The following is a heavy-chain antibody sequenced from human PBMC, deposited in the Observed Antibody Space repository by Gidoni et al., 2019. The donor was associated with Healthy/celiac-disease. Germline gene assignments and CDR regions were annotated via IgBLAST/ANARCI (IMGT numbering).Heavy chain of an antibody. J-gene: IGHJ4*02. V-gene: IGHV3-30*14. D-gene: IGHD3-16*02. Sequence: VQLVESGGGVVQPGRSLRLSCAASGFPFSSYGMHWVSQAPGKGLEWVAVISYDVSNKYYADSVKGRFTISRDNSKNTLYLQMNSLRAEDTAVYYCARDGEPLRIATNPDYWGQGTLVTVSS. CDR2: ISYDVSNK. CDR1: GFPFSSYG. CDR3: ARDGEPLRIATNPDY.